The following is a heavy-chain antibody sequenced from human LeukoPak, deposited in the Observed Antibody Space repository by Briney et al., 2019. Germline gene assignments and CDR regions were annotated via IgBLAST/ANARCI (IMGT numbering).Heavy chain of an antibody. D-gene: IGHD2-8*01. V-gene: IGHV3-23*01. CDR2: IASGGGT. J-gene: IGHJ4*02. CDR3: AKDAGEWGRSSWFAY. CDR1: GFTFSTFA. Sequence: PGGSLRLSCAASGFTFSTFAMSWVRQAPGKGLEWVSYIASGGGTHYADSVKGRFTISRDNSKNTLYLQMNSLTAEDTAVYYCAKDAGEWGRSSWFAYWGQGTLVTVSS.